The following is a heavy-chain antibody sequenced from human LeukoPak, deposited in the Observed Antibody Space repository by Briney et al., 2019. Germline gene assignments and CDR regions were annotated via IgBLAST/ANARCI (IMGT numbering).Heavy chain of an antibody. CDR1: GFTLSSYW. CDR2: IITDGTST. J-gene: IGHJ4*02. Sequence: PGGSLRLSCTASGFTLSSYWMHWVRQTPGKGLVWVSRIITDGTSTSYADSVKGRFTISRDNAKNTLYLQMNSLRAEDTAVYYCARDPVDYGDYSTFDYWGRGTLVTVSS. V-gene: IGHV3-74*01. CDR3: ARDPVDYGDYSTFDY. D-gene: IGHD4-17*01.